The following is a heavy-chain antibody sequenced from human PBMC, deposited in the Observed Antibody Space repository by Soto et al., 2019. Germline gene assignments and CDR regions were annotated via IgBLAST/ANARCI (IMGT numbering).Heavy chain of an antibody. D-gene: IGHD2-2*01. CDR1: GYTFASHA. J-gene: IGHJ4*02. CDR3: ATSQSCSSTTCYLAY. CDR2: INSGNGDT. Sequence: QVQLVQSGAEVKKPGASVKVSCKASGYTFASHAMHWVRQAPGQRLEWMGGINSGNGDTKYSQTFQGRVTITRDTSASTAYMELGCLRSEDTAGYYFATSQSCSSTTCYLAYWCQGTLGTGSS. V-gene: IGHV1-3*01.